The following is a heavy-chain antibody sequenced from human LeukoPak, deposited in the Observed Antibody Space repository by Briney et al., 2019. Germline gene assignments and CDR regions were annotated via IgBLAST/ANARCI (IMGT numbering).Heavy chain of an antibody. J-gene: IGHJ4*02. CDR1: VYTFFAYD. Sequence: GASVSVSSKSSVYTFFAYDIHCVRQAHGQQVEGMGGINPNNGNTNYAQKFKGRVTMTRDTSVSTAFMELSTLKSDDAAVYYCARGIPSFSLFGMVIYWGQGTLLTVSS. D-gene: IGHD3-3*01. CDR3: ARGIPSFSLFGMVIY. V-gene: IGHV1-2*02. CDR2: INPNNGNT.